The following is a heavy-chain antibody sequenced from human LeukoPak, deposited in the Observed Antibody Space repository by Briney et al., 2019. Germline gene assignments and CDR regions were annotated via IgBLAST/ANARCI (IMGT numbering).Heavy chain of an antibody. CDR3: ARELSGSGSLSFDY. Sequence: PGRSLRLSCAASGFTFSSYAMHWVRQAPGKGLEWVAVISYDGSNKYYADSVKGRFTIPRDNSKNTLYLQMNSLRAEDTAVYYCARELSGSGSLSFDYWGQGTLVTVSS. V-gene: IGHV3-30*04. CDR1: GFTFSSYA. J-gene: IGHJ4*02. CDR2: ISYDGSNK. D-gene: IGHD3-10*01.